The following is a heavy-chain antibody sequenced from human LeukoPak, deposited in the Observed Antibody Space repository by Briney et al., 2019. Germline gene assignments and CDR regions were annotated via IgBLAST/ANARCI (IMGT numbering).Heavy chain of an antibody. Sequence: ASGKVSCKASRYTFSGYYMHWVRQAPGPGLEWMGWINPNSGGTNYAQKFQGRVTMTRDTSISTAYMELRSLRSDDTDVYYCARERSITILGVDLTTGGYYYMDVWGKGTTVTVSS. CDR3: ARERSITILGVDLTTGGYYYMDV. D-gene: IGHD3-3*01. CDR1: RYTFSGYY. CDR2: INPNSGGT. J-gene: IGHJ6*03. V-gene: IGHV1-2*02.